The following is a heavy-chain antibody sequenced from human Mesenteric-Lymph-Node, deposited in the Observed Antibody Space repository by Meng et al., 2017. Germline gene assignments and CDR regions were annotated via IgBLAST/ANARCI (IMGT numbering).Heavy chain of an antibody. J-gene: IGHJ2*01. CDR2: ISSSGSTI. Sequence: GGSLRLSCAASGFTFSDYYMSWIRQAPGKGLEWVSYISSSGSTIYYADSVKGRFTISRDNAKNSLYLQMNSLRAEDTAVYYCAREVEQWLANWYFDLWGRGTLVTVSS. V-gene: IGHV3-11*01. CDR1: GFTFSDYY. D-gene: IGHD6-19*01. CDR3: AREVEQWLANWYFDL.